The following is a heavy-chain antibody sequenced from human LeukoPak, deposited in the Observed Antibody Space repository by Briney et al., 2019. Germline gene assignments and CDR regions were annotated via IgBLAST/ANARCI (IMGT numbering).Heavy chain of an antibody. CDR2: IKQDESEK. D-gene: IGHD6-13*01. CDR3: ARGSARIAENYFDY. J-gene: IGHJ4*02. CDR1: GFTFSNYW. Sequence: GGSLRLSCVFSGFTFSNYWMSWVRQAPGKGLEWVANIKQDESEKHYVDSVKGRFTISRDNAKNSLYLQMNSLRAEDTAVYYRARGSARIAENYFDYWGQGNLSPSPQ. V-gene: IGHV3-7*03.